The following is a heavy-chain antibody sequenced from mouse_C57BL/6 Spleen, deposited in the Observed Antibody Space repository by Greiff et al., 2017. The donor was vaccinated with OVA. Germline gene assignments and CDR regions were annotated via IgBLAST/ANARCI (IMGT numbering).Heavy chain of an antibody. J-gene: IGHJ1*03. D-gene: IGHD1-1*01. CDR3: AREDYYGSSYTVRYFDV. CDR2: IHPNSGST. Sequence: QVQLKQPGAELVKPGASVKLSCKASGYTFTSYWMHWVKQRPGQGLEWIGMIHPNSGSTNYNEKFKSKATLTVDKSSSTAYMQLSSLTSEDSAVYYCAREDYYGSSYTVRYFDVWGTGTTVTVSS. V-gene: IGHV1-64*01. CDR1: GYTFTSYW.